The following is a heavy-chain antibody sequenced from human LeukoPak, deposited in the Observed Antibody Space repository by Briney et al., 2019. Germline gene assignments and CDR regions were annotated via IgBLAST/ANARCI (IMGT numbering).Heavy chain of an antibody. CDR1: GFTFSSYA. CDR2: ISGSGGST. V-gene: IGHV3-23*01. J-gene: IGHJ6*02. Sequence: PGRSLRLSCAASGFTFSSYAMSWVRQAPGKGLEWVSGISGSGGSTYYADSVKGRFTIPRDNSKNTLYLQMNGLRAEDTAVYYCAKGGGYGYGPGYGMDVWGQGTTVTVSS. D-gene: IGHD5-18*01. CDR3: AKGGGYGYGPGYGMDV.